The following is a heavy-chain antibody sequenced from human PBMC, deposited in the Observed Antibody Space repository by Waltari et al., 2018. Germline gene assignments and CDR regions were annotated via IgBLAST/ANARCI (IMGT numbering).Heavy chain of an antibody. Sequence: QVQLVQSGAEVKKPGASVKVSCKASGYTFTSYGISWVRQAPGQGLEWMGWISGDKGKTNYAKKLQGRVTMTTDTSTSTAYMELRSLRSDDTALYYCAREGRSSGYRKTQGVDYWGQGTLVTVSS. CDR3: AREGRSSGYRKTQGVDY. CDR1: GYTFTSYG. V-gene: IGHV1-18*01. D-gene: IGHD3-22*01. CDR2: ISGDKGKT. J-gene: IGHJ4*02.